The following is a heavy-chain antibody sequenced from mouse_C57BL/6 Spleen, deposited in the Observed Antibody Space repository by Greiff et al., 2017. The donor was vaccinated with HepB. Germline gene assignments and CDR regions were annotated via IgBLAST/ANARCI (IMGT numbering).Heavy chain of an antibody. CDR2: INPSSGYN. D-gene: IGHD1-1*01. Sequence: VQLQQSGAELARPGASVKMSCKASGYTFTSYTMNWVKQRPGQGLEWIGYINPSSGYNKYNQKFKDKATLTADKSSSTAYMQLSSLTSKDSAVYYCARRDYGSSYDWFAYCGQGTLVTVSA. V-gene: IGHV1-4*01. CDR1: GYTFTSYT. J-gene: IGHJ3*01. CDR3: ARRDYGSSYDWFAY.